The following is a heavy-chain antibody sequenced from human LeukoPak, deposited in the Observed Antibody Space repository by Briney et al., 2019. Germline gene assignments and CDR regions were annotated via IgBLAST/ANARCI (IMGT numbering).Heavy chain of an antibody. CDR1: GPHFSDYW. D-gene: IGHD1-20*01. V-gene: IGHV3-7*01. J-gene: IGHJ3*02. CDR2: IKTDGSEK. Sequence: GGSLRLSCAASGPHFSDYWMSWVRQAPGKGLEWVANIKTDGSEKYYVDSVKGRFTISRDNAKNSLYLQMNNLRVEDTAVYYCASGNWNDRAFDIWGQGTMVIVSS. CDR3: ASGNWNDRAFDI.